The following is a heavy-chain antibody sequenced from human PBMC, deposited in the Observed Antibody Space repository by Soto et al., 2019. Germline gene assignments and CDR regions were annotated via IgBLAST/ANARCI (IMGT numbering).Heavy chain of an antibody. CDR3: ARDRTSLTSSYGNAFDI. D-gene: IGHD2-2*01. V-gene: IGHV4-31*03. CDR1: GGSISSGGYY. CDR2: IYYSGST. J-gene: IGHJ3*02. Sequence: PSETLSLTCTVSGGSISSGGYYWSWIRQHPGKGLEWIGYIYYSGSTYYNPSLKSRVTISVDTSKNQFSLKLSSVTAADTAVYYCARDRTSLTSSYGNAFDIWGQGTMVTVSS.